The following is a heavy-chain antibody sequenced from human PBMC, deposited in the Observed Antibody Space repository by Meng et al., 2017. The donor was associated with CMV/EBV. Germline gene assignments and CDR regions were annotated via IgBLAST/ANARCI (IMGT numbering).Heavy chain of an antibody. Sequence: SLKISCAASGFTFDDYAMHWVRQAPGKGLEWVSGISWNSGSIGYADSVKGRFTISRDNAKNSLYLQMNSLRAEDMALYYCAKGYSSSWYEGFFDYWGQGTLATVSS. CDR2: ISWNSGSI. J-gene: IGHJ4*02. V-gene: IGHV3-9*03. CDR1: GFTFDDYA. CDR3: AKGYSSSWYEGFFDY. D-gene: IGHD6-13*01.